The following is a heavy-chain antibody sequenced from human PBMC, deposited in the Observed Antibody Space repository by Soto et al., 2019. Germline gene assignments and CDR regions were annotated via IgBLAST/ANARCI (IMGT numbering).Heavy chain of an antibody. D-gene: IGHD2-2*01. Sequence: GGSLRLSCAASGFTFSDYYMSWIRQAPGKGLEWVSYISSSGSTIYYADSAKGRFTISRDNAKNSLYLQMNSLRAEDTAVYYCARSGGYCSSTSCYSNWFDPWGQGTLVTVSS. CDR2: ISSSGSTI. J-gene: IGHJ5*02. CDR3: ARSGGYCSSTSCYSNWFDP. CDR1: GFTFSDYY. V-gene: IGHV3-11*01.